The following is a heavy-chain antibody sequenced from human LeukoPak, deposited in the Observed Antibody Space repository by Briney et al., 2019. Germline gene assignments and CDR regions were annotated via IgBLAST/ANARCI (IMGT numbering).Heavy chain of an antibody. CDR2: IYYSGST. CDR1: GGSISSYY. J-gene: IGHJ4*02. CDR3: ASGDYDSSGYFVDY. D-gene: IGHD3-22*01. Sequence: SETLSLTCTVSGGSISSYYWSWIRQPPGKGLEWIGYIYYSGSTNHNPSLKSRVTISVDTSKNQFSLKLSSVTAADTAVYYCASGDYDSSGYFVDYWGQGTLVTVSS. V-gene: IGHV4-59*01.